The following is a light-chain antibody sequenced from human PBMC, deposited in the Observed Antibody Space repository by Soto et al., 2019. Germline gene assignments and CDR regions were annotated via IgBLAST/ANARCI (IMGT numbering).Light chain of an antibody. Sequence: DIQMTQSPSSLSASVGDRVTIACRASQGIANYLAWYQQKPGKVPKLLIYAASTLQSGVPSRFSGSGSGTDFTLTISSLQPEDVATYYCQKYNSAQGTFGQGTKVEIK. J-gene: IGKJ1*01. CDR3: QKYNSAQGT. CDR1: QGIANY. V-gene: IGKV1-27*01. CDR2: AAS.